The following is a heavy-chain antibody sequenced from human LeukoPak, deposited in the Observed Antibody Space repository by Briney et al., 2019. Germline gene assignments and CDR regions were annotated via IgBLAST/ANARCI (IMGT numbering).Heavy chain of an antibody. V-gene: IGHV1-69*05. D-gene: IGHD3-9*01. J-gene: IGHJ6*03. CDR1: GGTFSSYA. CDR3: ARGGYYDILTGYYWPSNYYHYYMDV. Sequence: SVQVSCKASGGTFSSYAISWVRPAPGQGLEWMGGIIPIFGTANYSQRLQGRVTITTDESTSTAYMELSSLRSEDTAVYYCARGGYYDILTGYYWPSNYYHYYMDVWGKGTAVTVSS. CDR2: IIPIFGTA.